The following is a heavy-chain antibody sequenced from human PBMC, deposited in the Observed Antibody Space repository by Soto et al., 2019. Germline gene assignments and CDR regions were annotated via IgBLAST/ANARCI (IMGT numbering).Heavy chain of an antibody. V-gene: IGHV1-3*01. CDR2: INAGNGNT. CDR1: GYTFTSYA. Sequence: QFQLVQSGAEVKKPGASVKVSCKASGYTFTSYAMHWVRQAPGQRLEWMGWINAGNGNTKYSQKFQGRVTITRDTSARTAYMELSSLRSEDTAVYYCARPTHPYDILTGYYRGNWFDPWGQGTLVTVSS. J-gene: IGHJ5*02. CDR3: ARPTHPYDILTGYYRGNWFDP. D-gene: IGHD3-9*01.